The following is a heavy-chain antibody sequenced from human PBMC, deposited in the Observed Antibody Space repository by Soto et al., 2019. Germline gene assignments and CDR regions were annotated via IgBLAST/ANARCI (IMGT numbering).Heavy chain of an antibody. CDR2: IYYSGST. Sequence: PSETLSLTCTVSGGSISGYYWGWIRQPPGKGLECIGYIYYSGSTNYNPSLKSRVTISVDTSKNQFSLKLTSVTAADTAVYYCARRYGGNFDYWGQGTLVTAPQ. D-gene: IGHD1-26*01. CDR1: GGSISGYY. J-gene: IGHJ4*02. V-gene: IGHV4-59*01. CDR3: ARRYGGNFDY.